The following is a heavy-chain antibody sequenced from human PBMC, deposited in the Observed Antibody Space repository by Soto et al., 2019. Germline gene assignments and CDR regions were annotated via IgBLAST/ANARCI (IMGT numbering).Heavy chain of an antibody. CDR3: ARLKPYDVLTKSDY. CDR2: IHDSGST. D-gene: IGHD3-9*01. J-gene: IGHJ4*02. Sequence: QVQLQESGPGLVKPLGTLSLTCAGSGASIGTSNWWSWVRQSPGKGLEWIGEIHDSGSTESNPSLKSRVTISLDQSKNQFALNVRSVTAAYTAVYYCARLKPYDVLTKSDYGGQGSLVTVSS. V-gene: IGHV4-4*02. CDR1: GASIGTSNW.